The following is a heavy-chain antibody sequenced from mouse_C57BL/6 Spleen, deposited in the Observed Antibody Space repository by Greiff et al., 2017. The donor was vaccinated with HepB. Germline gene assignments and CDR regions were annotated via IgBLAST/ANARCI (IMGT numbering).Heavy chain of an antibody. CDR3: TRYYAMDY. V-gene: IGHV14-1*01. CDR2: IDPDDGDT. CDR1: GFNIKDYY. Sequence: EVQVVESGAELVRPGASVKLSCTASGFNIKDYYMHWVKQRPEQGLEWIGRIDPDDGDTEYAPKFQGKATMTADKSSNKAYLQLSSLTSEDTAVYYCTRYYAMDYWGQGTSVTVSS. J-gene: IGHJ4*01.